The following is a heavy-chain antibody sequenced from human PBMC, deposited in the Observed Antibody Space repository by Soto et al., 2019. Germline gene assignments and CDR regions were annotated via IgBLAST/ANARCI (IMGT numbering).Heavy chain of an antibody. V-gene: IGHV3-11*01. CDR3: ARGQERIAAAGTVSN. Sequence: GGSLRLSCAVSGFTFSDFYMSWIRQATGRGLEWVSYISGSGSTIYYADSVKGRFTVSRDNAKNSLYLQMNTLRVGDTAVYYCARGQERIAAAGTVSNWGQGTLVTVSS. CDR1: GFTFSDFY. J-gene: IGHJ4*02. CDR2: ISGSGSTI. D-gene: IGHD6-13*01.